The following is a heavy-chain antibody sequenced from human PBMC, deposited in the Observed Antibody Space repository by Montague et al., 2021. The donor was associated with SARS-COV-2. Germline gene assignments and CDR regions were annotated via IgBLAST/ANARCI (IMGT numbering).Heavy chain of an antibody. Sequence: TLSLTCTVSGGSISSGSYYWSWIWQPAGQGLEWIGRISISGSTNYNPSLKSRVTISVDTSKNQFSLKLSSVTAADTAVYYCARDIAVASLCDYWGQGTLVTVSS. CDR1: GGSISSGSYY. CDR2: ISISGST. J-gene: IGHJ4*02. V-gene: IGHV4-61*02. CDR3: ARDIAVASLCDY. D-gene: IGHD6-19*01.